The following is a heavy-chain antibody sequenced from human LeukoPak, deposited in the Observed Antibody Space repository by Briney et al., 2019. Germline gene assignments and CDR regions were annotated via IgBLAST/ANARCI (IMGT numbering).Heavy chain of an antibody. CDR2: ITRSSSYI. V-gene: IGHV3-21*06. J-gene: IGHJ4*02. Sequence: GGSLRLSCAASGFTFSSYAMSWVRQAPGRGLEWVSSITRSSSYIFYADSVKGRFTISRDNAYNSLYLQMNSLSAEDTAVYYCARDPSSTWANFDYWGQGTLITVSS. CDR1: GFTFSSYA. CDR3: ARDPSSTWANFDY. D-gene: IGHD6-13*01.